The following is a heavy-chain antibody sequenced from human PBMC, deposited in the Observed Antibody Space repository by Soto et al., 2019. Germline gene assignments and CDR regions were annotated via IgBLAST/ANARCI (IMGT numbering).Heavy chain of an antibody. CDR3: AKMEGMDPWAYSFDY. CDR2: IYGGGNGP. Sequence: VQVLESGGGLVQPGGSLRLSCAATGFTFSDFAMSWVRQAPGKGLEWVSRIYGGGNGPHYADSVKGRVTISRDNSNNTLYLQMNSLRAEDTAVYYCAKMEGMDPWAYSFDYWGQGTLVTVSS. V-gene: IGHV3-23*01. D-gene: IGHD2-2*03. CDR1: GFTFSDFA. J-gene: IGHJ4*02.